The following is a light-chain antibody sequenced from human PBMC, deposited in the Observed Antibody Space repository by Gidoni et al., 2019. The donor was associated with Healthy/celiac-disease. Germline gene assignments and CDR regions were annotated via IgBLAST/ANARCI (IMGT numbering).Light chain of an antibody. CDR2: EVS. CDR1: SSDVGGYNY. V-gene: IGLV2-14*01. J-gene: IGLJ2*01. CDR3: SSYTSSSTPVV. Sequence: QSALTQPASVSGSPGQSITISCTGTSSDVGGYNYVSWYQQHPGQAPKLMISEVSNRPSGASNRFSGAKSGNTASLTISGLQAEDEADYYCSSYTSSSTPVVFGGGTKLTVL.